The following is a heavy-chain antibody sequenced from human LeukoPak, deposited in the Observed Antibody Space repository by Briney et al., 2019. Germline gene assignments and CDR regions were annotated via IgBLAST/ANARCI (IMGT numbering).Heavy chain of an antibody. CDR1: GFTFSRYW. Sequence: GGSLRLSCAASGFTFSRYWMHWVRQAPGKGLVWVSCIKSDGSSTSIADSAKGRFTISRDNAKNTVYLQMNSLRAEDTAVYYCVRDNRSYNFDYWGQGTLVTVSP. J-gene: IGHJ4*02. V-gene: IGHV3-74*01. CDR3: VRDNRSYNFDY. D-gene: IGHD1-26*01. CDR2: IKSDGSST.